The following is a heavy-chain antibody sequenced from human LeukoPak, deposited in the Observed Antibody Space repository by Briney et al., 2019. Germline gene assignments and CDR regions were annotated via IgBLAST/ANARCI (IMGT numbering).Heavy chain of an antibody. CDR3: AKDLSGDSPRLLLANWFDP. J-gene: IGHJ5*02. CDR2: ISGSGANT. CDR1: GFTFSSYA. Sequence: GGSLRLSCAASGFTFSSYAMTWVRQAPGKGLEWVSTISGSGANTYYADSVKGRVTISRDNSKNTLYLQMNSLRAEDTAVYYCAKDLSGDSPRLLLANWFDPWGQGTLVTVSS. D-gene: IGHD4-17*01. V-gene: IGHV3-23*01.